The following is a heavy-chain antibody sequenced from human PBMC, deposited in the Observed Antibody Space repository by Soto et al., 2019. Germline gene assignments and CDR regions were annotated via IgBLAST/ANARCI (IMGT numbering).Heavy chain of an antibody. V-gene: IGHV4-39*01. D-gene: IGHD2-2*01. CDR2: IYYGRAT. Sequence: QLQLQESGPGLVKPSETLSLTCTVSGGSIDSSNYLWGWIRQPPGKGLEWIGNIYYGRATYYNPSLRSRVAMSADTSKNQFALEVRSVTAADTAVYFCARLRTTRGFDYWGQGTLVTVSS. J-gene: IGHJ4*02. CDR3: ARLRTTRGFDY. CDR1: GGSIDSSNYL.